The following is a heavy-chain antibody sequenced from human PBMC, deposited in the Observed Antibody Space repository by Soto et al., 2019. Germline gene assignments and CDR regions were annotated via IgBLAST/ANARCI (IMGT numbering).Heavy chain of an antibody. CDR2: IKQDGSEK. CDR1: GFTFSSYW. D-gene: IGHD2-21*02. J-gene: IGHJ6*02. CDR3: ARGGVTDYYDYGMDV. V-gene: IGHV3-7*05. Sequence: EVQLVESGGGLVQPGGSLRLSCAASGFTFSSYWMSWVRQAPGKGLEWVANIKQDGSEKYYVDSVKGRFTISRDNAKNSLYLQMNSLRAEDTAVYYCARGGVTDYYDYGMDVWGQGTTVTVSS.